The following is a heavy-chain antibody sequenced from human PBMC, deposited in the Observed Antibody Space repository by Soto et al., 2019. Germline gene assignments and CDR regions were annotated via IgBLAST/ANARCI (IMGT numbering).Heavy chain of an antibody. CDR3: ARDGIGGTVFRGYLDY. Sequence: PGGSLRLSCAASGFTFSSYGMHWVRQAPGKGLEWVAIIWFDGSNEDYADSVKGRFTISRDNSKNTLYLQMNTLGAEDTAVYYCARDGIGGTVFRGYLDYWGRGTVVTVSS. J-gene: IGHJ4*02. V-gene: IGHV3-33*08. CDR1: GFTFSSYG. D-gene: IGHD1-7*01. CDR2: IWFDGSNE.